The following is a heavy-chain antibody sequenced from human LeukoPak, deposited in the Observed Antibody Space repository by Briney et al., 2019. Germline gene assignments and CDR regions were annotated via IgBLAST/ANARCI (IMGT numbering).Heavy chain of an antibody. CDR3: AKDPWSSRSY. V-gene: IGHV3-23*01. CDR2: IRARDSST. Sequence: GGSLRLSCAASGFTFSTFDMSWARQAPGTGLEWVSVIRARDSSTYYADSVKGRFTISRDNSKNTLYLQMNSLRAEDTAVYYCAKDPWSSRSYWGQGTLVTVSS. D-gene: IGHD6-13*01. J-gene: IGHJ4*02. CDR1: GFTFSTFD.